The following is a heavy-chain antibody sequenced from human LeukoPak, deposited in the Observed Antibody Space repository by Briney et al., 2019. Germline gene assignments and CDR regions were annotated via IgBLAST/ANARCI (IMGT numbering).Heavy chain of an antibody. D-gene: IGHD6-13*01. CDR1: GGSVSSGSYY. CDR3: ARDHTSSWYRGFDY. Sequence: SETLSLTCTVSGGSVSSGSYYWSWIRQPPGKGLEWIGYIYDSGSTNYNPSLKSRVTISVDTSKNQSSLKLSSVTAADTAVYYCARDHTSSWYRGFDYWGQGTLVTVSS. CDR2: IYDSGST. J-gene: IGHJ4*02. V-gene: IGHV4-61*01.